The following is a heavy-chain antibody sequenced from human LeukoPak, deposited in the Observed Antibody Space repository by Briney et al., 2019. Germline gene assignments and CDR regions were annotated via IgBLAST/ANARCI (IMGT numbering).Heavy chain of an antibody. CDR1: GFTFNNYG. D-gene: IGHD1-26*01. V-gene: IGHV3-30*18. Sequence: PGGSLRLSCAASGFTFNNYGMHWVRQAPGKGLEWVALISYDGSDAYYADSVKGRFTISRDNSKNTLFLQMISLRPDDTAVYYCAKSHANSGTYHSFIDYWGQGTLVTVSS. J-gene: IGHJ4*02. CDR2: ISYDGSDA. CDR3: AKSHANSGTYHSFIDY.